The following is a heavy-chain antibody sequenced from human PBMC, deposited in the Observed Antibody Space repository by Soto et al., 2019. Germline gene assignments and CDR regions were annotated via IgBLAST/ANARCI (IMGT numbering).Heavy chain of an antibody. J-gene: IGHJ6*03. V-gene: IGHV4-59*01. CDR3: AKSNTSSSSSGYYYYMDV. Sequence: KTSETLSLTCTVSGGSISSYYWSWIRQPPGKGLEWIGYIYYSGSTNYNPSLKSRVTISVDTSKNQFSLKLSSVTAADTAVYYCAKSNTSSSSSGYYYYMDVWGKGTTVTVSS. CDR1: GGSISSYY. D-gene: IGHD6-6*01. CDR2: IYYSGST.